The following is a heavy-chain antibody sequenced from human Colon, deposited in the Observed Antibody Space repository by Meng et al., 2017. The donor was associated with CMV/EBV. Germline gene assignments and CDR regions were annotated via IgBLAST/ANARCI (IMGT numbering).Heavy chain of an antibody. V-gene: IGHV3-11*05. CDR1: GFIFSDYY. CDR2: ISPTGSDT. CDR3: VKGHTMINP. J-gene: IGHJ5*02. Sequence: VELVQSGGGLVEPGGSLRLSCAASGFIFSDYYMTWIREAPGKGLEWVSYISPTGSDTNYADSVRGRFTIYRDNAKNSLFLQMSSLTAEDTAVYYCVKGHTMINPWGQGTLVTVSS. D-gene: IGHD3-16*01.